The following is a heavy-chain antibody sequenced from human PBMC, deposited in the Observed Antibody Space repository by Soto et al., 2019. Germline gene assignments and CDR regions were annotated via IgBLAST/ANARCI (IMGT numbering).Heavy chain of an antibody. CDR1: GGSISSVDYY. Sequence: PSETLSLTCTVSGGSISSVDYYWSWIRQPPGKGLEWIGYIHYSGSTYYNPSLKSRVTISVDTSKNQFSLNLNSVTAADTAVYYCARGGYSGYAAWFDPWGQGTLVTVSS. J-gene: IGHJ5*02. V-gene: IGHV4-30-4*01. CDR2: IHYSGST. CDR3: ARGGYSGYAAWFDP. D-gene: IGHD5-12*01.